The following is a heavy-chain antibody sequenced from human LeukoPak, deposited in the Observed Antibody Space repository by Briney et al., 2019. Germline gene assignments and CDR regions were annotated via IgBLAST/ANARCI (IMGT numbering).Heavy chain of an antibody. J-gene: IGHJ4*02. Sequence: GGSLRLSCAASGFTFSSYWMSWVRQAPGKGLEWVANIKQDGSEKYYVDSVKGRFTISRDNAKNSLYLQMNSLRAEDTAVYYCARTYGDYSFAFDYWGQGTLVTVSS. D-gene: IGHD4-17*01. CDR2: IKQDGSEK. V-gene: IGHV3-7*03. CDR3: ARTYGDYSFAFDY. CDR1: GFTFSSYW.